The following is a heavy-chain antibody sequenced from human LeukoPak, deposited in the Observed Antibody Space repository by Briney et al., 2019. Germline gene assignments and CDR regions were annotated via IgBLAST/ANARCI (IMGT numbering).Heavy chain of an antibody. J-gene: IGHJ4*02. V-gene: IGHV3-30*04. Sequence: VGSLRLSCAASGVTFSSYAMHWGRQAPGKGLGWVAVISHDGSNKYYADSVKGRFTISRDNSKNTLYLQMNSLRAEDTAVYYCARDRYSYGRFFDYWGQGTLVTVSS. CDR3: ARDRYSYGRFFDY. D-gene: IGHD5-18*01. CDR1: GVTFSSYA. CDR2: ISHDGSNK.